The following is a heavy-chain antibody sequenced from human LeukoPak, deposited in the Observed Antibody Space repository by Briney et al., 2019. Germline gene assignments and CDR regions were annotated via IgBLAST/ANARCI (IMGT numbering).Heavy chain of an antibody. D-gene: IGHD3-22*01. V-gene: IGHV4-4*07. CDR1: GGAIISYY. CDR3: ARLKFYDSTGYSPGYYMGV. CDR2: ISPTGNT. J-gene: IGHJ6*03. Sequence: SETLSLTCSVSGGAIISYYWSWIRQPAGKGPEWIGRISPTGNTDYNPSLKTRVTMSTDLSKKQFSLRLRSVTAADTAVYYCARLKFYDSTGYSPGYYMGVWGKGPGDTVSS.